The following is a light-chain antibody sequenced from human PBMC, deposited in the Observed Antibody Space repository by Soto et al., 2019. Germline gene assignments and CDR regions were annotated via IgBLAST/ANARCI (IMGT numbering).Light chain of an antibody. CDR3: SSYTSSSTLYV. CDR1: SSDVGGYNY. J-gene: IGLJ1*01. Sequence: QCVLTQPASVSGYPGRSITISSTGTSSDVGGYNYVSWYQQHPGKAPKLMIYDVSNRPSGVSNRFSGSKSGNTASLTISGLQAEDEADYYCSSYTSSSTLYVFGTGTKVTVL. CDR2: DVS. V-gene: IGLV2-14*01.